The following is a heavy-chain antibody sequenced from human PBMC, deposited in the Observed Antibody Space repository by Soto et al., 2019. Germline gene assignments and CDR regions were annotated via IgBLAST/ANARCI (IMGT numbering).Heavy chain of an antibody. D-gene: IGHD5-18*01. V-gene: IGHV4-61*01. CDR3: ARDWATATWIQLPPADYGMDV. CDR1: GGSVSSGSYY. J-gene: IGHJ6*02. Sequence: SETLSLTCTVSGGSVSSGSYYWSWIRQPPGKGLEWIGYIYYSGSTNYNPSLKSRVTISVDTSKNQFSLKLSSVTAADTAVYYCARDWATATWIQLPPADYGMDVWGQGTTVTVSS. CDR2: IYYSGST.